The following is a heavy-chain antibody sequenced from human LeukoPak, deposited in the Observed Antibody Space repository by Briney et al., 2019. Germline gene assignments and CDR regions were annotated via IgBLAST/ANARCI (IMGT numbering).Heavy chain of an antibody. CDR3: AREIVVVVAATNLYNWFDP. D-gene: IGHD2-15*01. CDR1: GGSFSGYY. CDR2: INHSGGT. V-gene: IGHV4-34*01. J-gene: IGHJ5*02. Sequence: SETLSLTCAVYGGSFSGYYWSWIRQPPGKGLEWIREINHSGGTNYNPSLKSRVTISVDTSKNQFSLKLSSVTAADTAVYYCAREIVVVVAATNLYNWFDPWGQGTLVTVSS.